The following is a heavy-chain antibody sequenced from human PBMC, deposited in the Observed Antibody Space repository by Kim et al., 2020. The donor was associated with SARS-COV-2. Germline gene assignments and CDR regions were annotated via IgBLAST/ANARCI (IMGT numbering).Heavy chain of an antibody. J-gene: IGHJ6*02. CDR1: GGSISSSNW. D-gene: IGHD6-13*01. CDR2: IYHIGST. V-gene: IGHV4-4*02. Sequence: SETLSLTCAVSGGSISSSNWWSWVRQPPGKGLEWIGEIYHIGSTNYNPSLKSRVTISVDKSKNQFSLKLSSVTAADTAVYYCARFIAAAKPNYYYGMDVWGQGTTVTVSS. CDR3: ARFIAAAKPNYYYGMDV.